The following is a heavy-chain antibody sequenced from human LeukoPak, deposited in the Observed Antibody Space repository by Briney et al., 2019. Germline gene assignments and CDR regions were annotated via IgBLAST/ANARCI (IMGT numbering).Heavy chain of an antibody. CDR3: ASNYYDSSGNY. D-gene: IGHD3-22*01. V-gene: IGHV4-61*01. J-gene: IGHJ4*02. Sequence: PSETLSLTCTVSGGSISSSSYYWSWIRQPPGKGLEWIGYIYYSGSTNYNPSLKSRVTISVDTSKNQFSLKLSSVTAADTAVYYCASNYYDSSGNYWGQGTLVTVSS. CDR2: IYYSGST. CDR1: GGSISSSSYY.